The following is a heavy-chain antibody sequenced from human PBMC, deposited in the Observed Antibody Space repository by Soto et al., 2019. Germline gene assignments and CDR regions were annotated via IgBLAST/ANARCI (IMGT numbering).Heavy chain of an antibody. CDR3: TRGMR. V-gene: IGHV3-15*01. J-gene: IGHJ4*02. CDR2: IKSKTDGGTI. Sequence: EVHLVESGGGWVKPGGSLRLSCAVSGFTFSNAWMSWVRRAPGKGLEWVGRIKSKTDGGTIDYAAPVKGRFTISRDDSKNTLYLQMNGLKTEDTALYYCTRGMRWGQGTLVTVSS. CDR1: GFTFSNAW.